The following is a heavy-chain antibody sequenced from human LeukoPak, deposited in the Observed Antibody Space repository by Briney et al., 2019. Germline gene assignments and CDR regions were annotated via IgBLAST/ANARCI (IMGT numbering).Heavy chain of an antibody. J-gene: IGHJ4*02. Sequence: GGSLRLSCVASEYAFSNYAMSWVRQAPGKGLEWVSSIDSGGGSTYYADSVKGRFTISRDNSKNTLYLQMNSLRAEDTAIYYCASADGSGYRYYWGQGTLVTVSS. CDR2: IDSGGGST. CDR1: EYAFSNYA. V-gene: IGHV3-23*01. CDR3: ASADGSGYRYY. D-gene: IGHD3-22*01.